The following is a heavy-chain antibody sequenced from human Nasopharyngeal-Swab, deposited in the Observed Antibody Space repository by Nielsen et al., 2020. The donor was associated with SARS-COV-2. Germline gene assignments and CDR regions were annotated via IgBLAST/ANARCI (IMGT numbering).Heavy chain of an antibody. CDR3: ARDRESIFWSGYSFDY. CDR1: GFSFSSYS. J-gene: IGHJ4*02. D-gene: IGHD3/OR15-3a*01. Sequence: GGSLRLSCVASGFSFSSYSMHWVRQAPGKGLEWVAVMSNDGTNEYYVDSVKGRFSISRDNSKDTVYLQMASLKPEDTAVYYCARDRESIFWSGYSFDYWGQGILVTVS. V-gene: IGHV3-30-3*01. CDR2: MSNDGTNE.